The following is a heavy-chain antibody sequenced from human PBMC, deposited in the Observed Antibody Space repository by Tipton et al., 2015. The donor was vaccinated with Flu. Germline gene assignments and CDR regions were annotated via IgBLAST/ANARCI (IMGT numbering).Heavy chain of an antibody. CDR3: ARGKMDFGKLEFDY. Sequence: QVQLVQSGAEVKEPGASVKISCKASGYIFTSFYIHWVRRAPGQGLEWMGIINPSSGTTTYSQKFQGRVTMTSDTSTSTIYMDLSGLRSDDSAVYYCARGKMDFGKLEFDYWGQGTLVTVSS. D-gene: IGHD3/OR15-3a*01. CDR1: GYIFTSFY. J-gene: IGHJ4*02. CDR2: INPSSGTT. V-gene: IGHV1-46*01.